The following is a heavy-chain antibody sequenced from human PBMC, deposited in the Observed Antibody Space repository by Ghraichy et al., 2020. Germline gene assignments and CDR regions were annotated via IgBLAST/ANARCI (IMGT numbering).Heavy chain of an antibody. CDR3: ARDNLPLGAIAAAGTTIDY. CDR2: ISSSSSYT. Sequence: GGSLRLSCAASGFTFSDYYMSWIRQAPGKGLEWVSYISSSSSYTNYADSVKGRFTISRDNAKNSLYLQMNSLRAEDTAVYYCARDNLPLGAIAAAGTTIDYWGQGTLVTVSS. J-gene: IGHJ4*02. D-gene: IGHD6-13*01. CDR1: GFTFSDYY. V-gene: IGHV3-11*06.